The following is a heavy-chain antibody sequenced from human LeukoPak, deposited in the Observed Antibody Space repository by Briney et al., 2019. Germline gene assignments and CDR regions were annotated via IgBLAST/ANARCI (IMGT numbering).Heavy chain of an antibody. J-gene: IGHJ4*02. CDR2: MNPNSGNI. CDR3: ARGSPWGKAASGTWVDY. CDR1: GYTFTSYD. Sequence: GASVKVSCKASGYTFTSYDINWVRQATGQGPEWMAWMNPNSGNIGYAQKFQGRVTMTRNTSISTAYMELSSLTSEDTAVYYCARGSPWGKAASGTWVDYWGQGTLVTVSS. D-gene: IGHD3-10*01. V-gene: IGHV1-8*01.